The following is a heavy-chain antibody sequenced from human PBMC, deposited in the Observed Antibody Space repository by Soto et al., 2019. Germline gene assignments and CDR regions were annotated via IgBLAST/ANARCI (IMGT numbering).Heavy chain of an antibody. D-gene: IGHD6-19*01. CDR3: ARGRYSSAWYHFDY. J-gene: IGHJ4*02. V-gene: IGHV5-10-1*01. Sequence: PGESLKISCQGSGYSFTSHSITWVRQMPGKGLEWMGTIDPTDSYSNYNPSFEGHVTISADKSISTASLHWSSLKASDTAMYFCARGRYSSAWYHFDYWGQGTLVTVSS. CDR2: IDPTDSYS. CDR1: GYSFTSHS.